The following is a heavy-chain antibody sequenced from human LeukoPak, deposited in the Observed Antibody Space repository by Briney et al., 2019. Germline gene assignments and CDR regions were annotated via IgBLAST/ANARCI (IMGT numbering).Heavy chain of an antibody. CDR3: ARENGNYYGAGRTFDI. V-gene: IGHV3-7*01. J-gene: IGHJ3*02. D-gene: IGHD3-10*01. CDR1: GFTFSNYW. Sequence: GGSLRLSCAASGFTFSNYWMSWVRQAPGKGLEWVANIKEDGSEKDYVDSVKGRFTISRDNAKNSLYLQMNSLRAEDTAVYYCARENGNYYGAGRTFDIWGQGTMVTVSS. CDR2: IKEDGSEK.